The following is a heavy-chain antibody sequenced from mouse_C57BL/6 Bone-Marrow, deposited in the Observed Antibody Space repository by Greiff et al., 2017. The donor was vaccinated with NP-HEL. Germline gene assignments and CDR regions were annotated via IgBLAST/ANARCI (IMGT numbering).Heavy chain of an antibody. CDR3: AGYYCGSRGWYFDD. CDR1: GYTFTSYW. V-gene: IGHV1-72*01. J-gene: IGHJ1*03. D-gene: IGHD1-1*01. CDR2: IDPNSGGT. Sequence: QVQLQQPGADLVKPGASVKLSCKASGYTFTSYWMHWVKQRPGRGLEWIGRIDPNSGGTKFNEKFKTKATLTVDKPSSTAYMQLSSLTSEDSAVYYSAGYYCGSRGWYFDDWGTGTTVTVSS.